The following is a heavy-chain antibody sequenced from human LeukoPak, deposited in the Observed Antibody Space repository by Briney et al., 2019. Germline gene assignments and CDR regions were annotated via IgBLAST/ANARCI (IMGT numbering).Heavy chain of an antibody. V-gene: IGHV3-30*18. CDR1: GFTFSSYG. CDR3: AKELDPGLYCSGGTCYAFDY. Sequence: PGGSLRLSCAASGFTFSSYGMNWVRQAPGKGLEWVAVISSDGSKKYYADSVKGRFTISRDNSKNTLYLQMNSLRAEDTAVYYCAKELDPGLYCSGGTCYAFDYWGQGTLVTVSS. D-gene: IGHD2-15*01. J-gene: IGHJ4*02. CDR2: ISSDGSKK.